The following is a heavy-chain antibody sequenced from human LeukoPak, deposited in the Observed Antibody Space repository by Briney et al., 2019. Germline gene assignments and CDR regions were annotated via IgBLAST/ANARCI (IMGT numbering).Heavy chain of an antibody. CDR1: GYTFSGYA. J-gene: IGHJ4*02. V-gene: IGHV1-3*01. D-gene: IGHD5-24*01. Sequence: ASVKVSCKASGYTFSGYAIHWVRQAPGQRFEWMGWINAGNGHTKYSQNFQGRVTITRDSSANIVYMNVSSLTSEDTAVYYCARGIWSATRVDYYLDNWGRGTLVTVSS. CDR3: ARGIWSATRVDYYLDN. CDR2: INAGNGHT.